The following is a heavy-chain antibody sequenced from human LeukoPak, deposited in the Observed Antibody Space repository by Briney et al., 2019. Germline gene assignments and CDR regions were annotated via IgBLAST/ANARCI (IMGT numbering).Heavy chain of an antibody. D-gene: IGHD6-19*01. Sequence: PGGSLRLSCATSGFTFNNNAMSWVRQAPGKRLEWVSAINGGGDATEYADSVKGRFTISRDNSKNTLYLQMNSLRAEDTAVYYCAKGPEQWRDTEYFQHWGQGTLVTVSS. CDR1: GFTFNNNA. CDR3: AKGPEQWRDTEYFQH. CDR2: INGGGDAT. J-gene: IGHJ1*01. V-gene: IGHV3-23*01.